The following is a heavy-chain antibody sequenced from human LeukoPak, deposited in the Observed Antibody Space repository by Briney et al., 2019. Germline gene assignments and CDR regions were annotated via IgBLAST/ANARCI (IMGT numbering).Heavy chain of an antibody. CDR3: ARVALGNYGEYDY. J-gene: IGHJ4*02. CDR1: GFRFSDHY. CDR2: SKKRDNNYTT. V-gene: IGHV3-72*01. Sequence: PGGSLRLSCAAFGFRFSDHYMGWLRQAPGKGLEWVGRSKKRDNNYTTKYAASVKGKFTISRNDSENSLYVQRTSLKTEDTAVYYCARVALGNYGEYDYWGQGTLVTASS. D-gene: IGHD4/OR15-4a*01.